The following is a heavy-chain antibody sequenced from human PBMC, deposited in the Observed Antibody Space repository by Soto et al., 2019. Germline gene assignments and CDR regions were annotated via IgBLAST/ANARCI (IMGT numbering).Heavy chain of an antibody. Sequence: QVQLVESGGGVVQPGRSLRLSCAASGFTFSSYGMHWVRQAPGKGLEWVAVISYDGSNKYYADSVKGRFTISRDNSKNTLYLQMNSLRAEDTAVYYCAKALLDYWGQGTLVTVSS. J-gene: IGHJ4*02. V-gene: IGHV3-30*18. CDR2: ISYDGSNK. CDR1: GFTFSSYG. CDR3: AKALLDY.